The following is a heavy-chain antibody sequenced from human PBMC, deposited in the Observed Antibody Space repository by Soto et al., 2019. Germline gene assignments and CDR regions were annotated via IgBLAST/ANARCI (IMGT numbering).Heavy chain of an antibody. CDR2: IYYTGNT. Sequence: PSETLSLTCTVSGDSLRSSYHYWGWIRQSPGKGLEWIGSIYYTGNTYYNPSLKSRVSISVDMATNEISLRLRAESVAETAVYYCVRVEMYEGEFTPNFDSWGQGALVTVSS. V-gene: IGHV4-39*01. CDR1: GDSLRSSYHY. CDR3: VRVEMYEGEFTPNFDS. J-gene: IGHJ4*02. D-gene: IGHD3-16*01.